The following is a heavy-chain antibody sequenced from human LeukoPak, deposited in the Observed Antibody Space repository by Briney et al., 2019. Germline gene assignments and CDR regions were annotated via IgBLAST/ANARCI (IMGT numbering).Heavy chain of an antibody. J-gene: IGHJ6*04. V-gene: IGHV3-48*03. D-gene: IGHD2-2*01. CDR3: ARDVTGSSTSGMDV. CDR2: ISSSGSTI. Sequence: PGGSLRLSCAASGFTFSSYEMNWVRQAPGKGLEWVSYISSSGSTIYYADSVKGRFTISRDNAKNSLYLQMNSLRAEDTAVYYCARDVTGSSTSGMDVWGKGTTVTIPS. CDR1: GFTFSSYE.